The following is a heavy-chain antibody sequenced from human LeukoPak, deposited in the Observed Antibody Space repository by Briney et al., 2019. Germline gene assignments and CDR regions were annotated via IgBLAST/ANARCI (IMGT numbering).Heavy chain of an antibody. D-gene: IGHD1-26*01. J-gene: IGHJ4*02. V-gene: IGHV4-34*01. CDR1: GGSFRSYY. CDR3: ARGYREIEVGAYALALDS. CDR2: INHSGST. Sequence: KPSETLSLTCAVYGGSFRSYYWSWIRQPPGKGLEWIGGINHSGSTNYNPSLKSRVTISVDTSKNQFSLKLSSVTAADTAVYYCARGYREIEVGAYALALDSWGQGTLVTVSS.